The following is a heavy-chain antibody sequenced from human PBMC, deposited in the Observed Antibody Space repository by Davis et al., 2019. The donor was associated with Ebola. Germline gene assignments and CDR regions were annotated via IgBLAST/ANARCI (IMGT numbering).Heavy chain of an antibody. J-gene: IGHJ6*02. CDR3: AREGGLVRGVVIMWKYGMDV. Sequence: ASVKVSCKASGYTFTNYAIHWVRQAPGQRLEWLGWINAGNGNTKYSQKFEARITITRDTSAGTVYMELSSLRSEDTAVYYCAREGGLVRGVVIMWKYGMDVWGQGTTVTVSS. CDR1: GYTFTNYA. V-gene: IGHV1-3*01. D-gene: IGHD3-10*01. CDR2: INAGNGNT.